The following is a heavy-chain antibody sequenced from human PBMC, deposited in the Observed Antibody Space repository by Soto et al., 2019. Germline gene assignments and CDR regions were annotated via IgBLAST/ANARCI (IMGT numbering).Heavy chain of an antibody. Sequence: QVQLQASGPGLVTPSETLSLTCTVSGGSVSSGSYYWSWIRQPPGKGLEWIGYIYYSGSTNYNPSLKSRVTVSVDTSKNQFSLKLSSVTAAYTAVYDCARAQTWIQLWFFDYWGQGNLVTVSS. J-gene: IGHJ4*02. CDR3: ARAQTWIQLWFFDY. CDR1: GGSVSSGSYY. D-gene: IGHD5-18*01. V-gene: IGHV4-61*01. CDR2: IYYSGST.